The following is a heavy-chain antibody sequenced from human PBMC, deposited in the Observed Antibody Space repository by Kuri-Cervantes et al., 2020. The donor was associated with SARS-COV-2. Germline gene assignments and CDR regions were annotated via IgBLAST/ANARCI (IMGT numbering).Heavy chain of an antibody. CDR2: ISSSSSTI. CDR1: GFNFSTTD. D-gene: IGHD4-11*01. Sequence: GGSLRLSCVASGFNFSTTDMHWVRQAPGKGLEWVTYISSSSSTIHYADSVKGRFTISRDNAKNSLYLQMNSLRAEDTAVYYCARGGSNYYGMDVWGQGTTVTVSS. CDR3: ARGGSNYYGMDV. J-gene: IGHJ6*02. V-gene: IGHV3-48*01.